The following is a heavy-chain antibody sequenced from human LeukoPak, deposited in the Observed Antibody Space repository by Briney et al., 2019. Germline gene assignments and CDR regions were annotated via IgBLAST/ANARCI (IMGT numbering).Heavy chain of an antibody. J-gene: IGHJ4*02. CDR3: ARDKVVGATYFDY. CDR2: IQQDGSEI. V-gene: IGHV3-7*01. D-gene: IGHD1-26*01. Sequence: QTGGSLRLSCAASGFTFSSYGMHWVRQAPGKGLEWVANIQQDGSEIYYVDSVKGRFTISRDNAKNALYLQMNSLRAEDTAVYYCARDKVVGATYFDYWGQGTLVTVSS. CDR1: GFTFSSYG.